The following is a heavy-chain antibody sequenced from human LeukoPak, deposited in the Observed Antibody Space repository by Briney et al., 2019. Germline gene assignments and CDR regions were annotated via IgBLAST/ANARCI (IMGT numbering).Heavy chain of an antibody. CDR2: IYYSGST. CDR1: GGSISSGGYY. J-gene: IGHJ4*02. V-gene: IGHV4-31*03. D-gene: IGHD1-26*01. CDR3: SRESGAFCPFGY. Sequence: SETLSLTCTVSGGSISSGGYYWSWIRQHPGKGLEWIGYIYYSGSTNYNPSLKSRVTMSLDKSKNLLSLNLTSVTAADTAVYYCSRESGAFCPFGYWGQGTLVTVSS.